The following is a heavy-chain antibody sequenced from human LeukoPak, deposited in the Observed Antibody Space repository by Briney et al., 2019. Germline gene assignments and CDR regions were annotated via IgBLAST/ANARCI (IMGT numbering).Heavy chain of an antibody. J-gene: IGHJ4*02. CDR3: ARGPTSVNLDF. Sequence: ASVKVSCKASGYMFSNYGITWVRLAPGQGLEWMGWISNYNGNTNYAQRFQGRVSMTTDTSTTTVYMELTSLRSDDTAVYYCARGPTSVNLDFWGQGTLVTVSS. D-gene: IGHD4-17*01. V-gene: IGHV1-18*01. CDR1: GYMFSNYG. CDR2: ISNYNGNT.